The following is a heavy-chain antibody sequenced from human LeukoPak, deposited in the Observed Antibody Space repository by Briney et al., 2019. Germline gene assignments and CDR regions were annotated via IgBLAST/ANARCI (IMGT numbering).Heavy chain of an antibody. J-gene: IGHJ4*02. D-gene: IGHD6-13*01. CDR3: ARAHRIAAAGTGGDYFDY. V-gene: IGHV3-30*14. Sequence: GRSLRLSCAASGFTFSSYAMHWVRQAPGKGLEWVAVISYDGSNKYYADSVKGRFTISRDNSKNSLYLQMNSLRAGDTAVYYCARAHRIAAAGTGGDYFDYWGQGTLVTVSS. CDR1: GFTFSSYA. CDR2: ISYDGSNK.